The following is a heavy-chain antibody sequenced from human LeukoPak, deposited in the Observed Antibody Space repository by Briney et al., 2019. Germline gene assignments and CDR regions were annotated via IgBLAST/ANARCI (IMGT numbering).Heavy chain of an antibody. V-gene: IGHV3-48*03. Sequence: GGSLRLSCAASGFTFSSYEMNWVRQAPGKGLEWVSYISSGGSTVHYADSVKGRFTISRDNAKNSLYLQMNSLRAEDTAVYYCARETYYGSGSLYYFDYWGQGTLVTVSS. D-gene: IGHD3-10*01. J-gene: IGHJ4*02. CDR3: ARETYYGSGSLYYFDY. CDR1: GFTFSSYE. CDR2: ISSGGSTV.